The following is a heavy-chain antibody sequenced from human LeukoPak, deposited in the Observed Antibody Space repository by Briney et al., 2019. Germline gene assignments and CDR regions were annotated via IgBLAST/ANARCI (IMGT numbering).Heavy chain of an antibody. CDR1: GYTFTTYY. CDR3: ARAKGLFDY. CDR2: ISPSGGTT. Sequence: GASVKVSCKASGYTFTTYYMHWVRQAPGQGLEWMGMISPSGGTTSYAQKLQGRVIMTRDTSTSTVYMELSSLRSEDTAMFYCARAKGLFDYWGQGTLVTVSS. V-gene: IGHV1-46*04. J-gene: IGHJ4*02.